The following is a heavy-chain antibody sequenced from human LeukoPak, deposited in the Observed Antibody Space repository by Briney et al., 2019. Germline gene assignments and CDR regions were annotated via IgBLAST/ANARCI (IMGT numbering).Heavy chain of an antibody. D-gene: IGHD1-7*01. CDR1: GGSFSNYY. CDR3: ARRWNYGRNYYIDV. J-gene: IGHJ6*03. Sequence: SETLSLTCAVYGGSFSNYYWSWIRQPPGKGLEWIGEINDSGRINYKPSLMSRFTISVDTSKNQISLRLTSLSATDTAVYYCARRWNYGRNYYIDVWGNGATVSVSS. V-gene: IGHV4-34*01. CDR2: INDSGRI.